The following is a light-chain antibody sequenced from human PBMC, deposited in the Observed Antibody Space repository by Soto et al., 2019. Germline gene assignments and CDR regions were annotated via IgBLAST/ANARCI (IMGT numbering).Light chain of an antibody. CDR3: CSYGGSGTWV. CDR1: SSDVGSYNL. V-gene: IGLV2-23*01. CDR2: ESN. Sequence: QSALTQPASVSGSPGQSITISCTVTSSDVGSYNLVSWYQHHPGKVPNLMIYESNNLPSGLSNRFSGPKAGSTASLTISGLQSEDEADYYCCSYGGSGTWVFGGGTKVTVL. J-gene: IGLJ2*01.